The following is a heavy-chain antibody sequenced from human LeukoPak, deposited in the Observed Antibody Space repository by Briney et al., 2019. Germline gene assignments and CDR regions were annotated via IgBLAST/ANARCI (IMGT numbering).Heavy chain of an antibody. J-gene: IGHJ4*02. CDR3: ARARGRYCSSTSCHHQDFDY. CDR1: GFTFSSYS. Sequence: GGSLRLSCAASGFTFSSYSMNWVRQAPGKGLEWVSSISSSSSHIYYADSVKGRFTISRDNAKNSLYLQMNSLRAEDTAVYYCARARGRYCSSTSCHHQDFDYWGQGTLVTVSS. V-gene: IGHV3-21*01. D-gene: IGHD2-2*01. CDR2: ISSSSSHI.